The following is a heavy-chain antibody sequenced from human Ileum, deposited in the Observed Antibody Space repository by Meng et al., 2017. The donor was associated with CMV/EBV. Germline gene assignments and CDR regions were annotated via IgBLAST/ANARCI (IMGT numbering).Heavy chain of an antibody. CDR2: ISSTSTTI. Sequence: GESLKISCAASGFTFSSYTINWVRQAPGKGLDWVSSISSTSTTIYYADSVRDRFTISRDNAKNSLYLQMNSLGVEETAVYYCARGAFTALGGFPTDYWGQGAMVTVSS. V-gene: IGHV3-48*04. CDR1: GFTFSSYT. D-gene: IGHD3-3*01. CDR3: ARGAFTALGGFPTDY. J-gene: IGHJ4*03.